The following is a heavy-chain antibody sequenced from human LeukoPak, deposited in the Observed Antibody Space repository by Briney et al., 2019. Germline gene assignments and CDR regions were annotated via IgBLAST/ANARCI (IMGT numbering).Heavy chain of an antibody. V-gene: IGHV4-39*07. J-gene: IGHJ6*03. Sequence: SETLSLTCTVSAGSISGSGYYWVWIRQPPGKGLEWIATIYYTGSTYYNPSLKSRVTISVDTSKNQFSLRLSSVTAADTAMYYCARMVGWGARRYYYYYMDVWGIGTTVTISS. CDR3: ARMVGWGARRYYYYYMDV. D-gene: IGHD1-26*01. CDR2: IYYTGST. CDR1: AGSISGSGYY.